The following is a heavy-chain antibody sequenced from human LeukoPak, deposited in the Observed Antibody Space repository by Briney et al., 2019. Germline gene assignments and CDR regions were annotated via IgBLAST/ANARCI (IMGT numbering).Heavy chain of an antibody. Sequence: GGSLRPSCAASGFTFSSYAMSWVRQAPGKGLEWLANIKEDGTRDYYVESVKGRFTIAKDNAKTSLYLQLNSLRAEDTAVYYCARDTKAGYFDLWGQGTLVTVSS. V-gene: IGHV3-7*01. CDR2: IKEDGTRD. CDR1: GFTFSSYA. J-gene: IGHJ4*02. CDR3: ARDTKAGYFDL.